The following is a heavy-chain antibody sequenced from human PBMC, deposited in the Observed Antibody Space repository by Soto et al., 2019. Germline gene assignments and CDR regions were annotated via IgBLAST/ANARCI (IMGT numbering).Heavy chain of an antibody. V-gene: IGHV3-11*06. Sequence: GGSLRLSCAASGFTFSDYYMSWIRQAPGKGLEWVSYISSSSSYTNYADSVKGRFTISRDNAKNSLYLQVNSLRAEDTAVYYCARAYCSGGSCQDAFDIWGQGTMVTVSS. CDR2: ISSSSSYT. CDR1: GFTFSDYY. J-gene: IGHJ3*02. D-gene: IGHD2-15*01. CDR3: ARAYCSGGSCQDAFDI.